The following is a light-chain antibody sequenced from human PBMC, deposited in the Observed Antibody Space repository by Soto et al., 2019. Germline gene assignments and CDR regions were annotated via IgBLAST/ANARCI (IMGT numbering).Light chain of an antibody. V-gene: IGKV1-5*03. CDR3: QQYNSFPIP. CDR2: KAS. Sequence: DIQMTQSPSTLSASVGDRVTITCRASQSISSWLAWYQQKPGKAPKLLIYKASSLESGVPSRFSGSGSGTEFTLTISSLQPDDFATYYCQQYNSFPIPFGQGTGLEIK. CDR1: QSISSW. J-gene: IGKJ5*01.